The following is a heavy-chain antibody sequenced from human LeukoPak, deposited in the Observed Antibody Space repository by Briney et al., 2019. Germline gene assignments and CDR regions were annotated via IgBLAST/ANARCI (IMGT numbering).Heavy chain of an antibody. J-gene: IGHJ4*02. Sequence: GGSLRLSCAASGFTFSSYWMSWVRQAPGKGLEWVANIKQDGSEKYYVDSVKGRFTISRDNAKNSLYLQMNSLRAEDTAVYYCARVCSSGWYEFAIDYWGQGTLVTVS. D-gene: IGHD6-19*01. V-gene: IGHV3-7*01. CDR2: IKQDGSEK. CDR1: GFTFSSYW. CDR3: ARVCSSGWYEFAIDY.